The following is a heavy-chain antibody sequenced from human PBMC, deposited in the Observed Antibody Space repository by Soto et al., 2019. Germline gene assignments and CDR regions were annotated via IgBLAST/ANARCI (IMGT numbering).Heavy chain of an antibody. CDR3: ARDDPGTGYRGMDV. D-gene: IGHD5-12*01. CDR1: CGSISSYY. Sequence: SEAPSLPFTFSCGSISSYYWCWVRPPPGKGLEWIGYIYYSGSTNYNPSLKSRVTISVDTSKNQFSLKLSSVTAADTAVYYCARDDPGTGYRGMDVWGQGTTVTVSS. CDR2: IYYSGST. J-gene: IGHJ6*02. V-gene: IGHV4-59*01.